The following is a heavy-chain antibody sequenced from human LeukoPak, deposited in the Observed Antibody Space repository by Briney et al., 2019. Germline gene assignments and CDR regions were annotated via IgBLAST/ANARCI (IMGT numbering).Heavy chain of an antibody. CDR1: GDSVTSGGYF. D-gene: IGHD2-21*02. CDR2: ISNSGTT. J-gene: IGHJ3*02. Sequence: SETLSLTCAVSGDSVTSGGYFWTWIRQLPGKGLEWIGSISNSGTTSYNPSLKSRLSISLDTSNNHFSLRLGSVTAADTAVYYCARDVVVTSSPDAFDIWGQGTMVIVSS. V-gene: IGHV4-31*11. CDR3: ARDVVVTSSPDAFDI.